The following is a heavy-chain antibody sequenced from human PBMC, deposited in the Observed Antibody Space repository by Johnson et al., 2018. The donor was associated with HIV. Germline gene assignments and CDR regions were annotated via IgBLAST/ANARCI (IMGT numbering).Heavy chain of an antibody. J-gene: IGHJ3*02. D-gene: IGHD1-26*01. CDR1: GFTFDDYA. CDR3: ARRDSGSLSFDI. CDR2: INWNGVST. Sequence: VQLVESGGGLVQPGRSLRLSCVASGFTFDDYAMHWVRQAPGKGLEWVSGINWNGVSTAYADSVKGRCTISRDNGKNSLYLQMNSLRGEDTALYYCARRDSGSLSFDIWGQGTMVTVSS. V-gene: IGHV3-9*01.